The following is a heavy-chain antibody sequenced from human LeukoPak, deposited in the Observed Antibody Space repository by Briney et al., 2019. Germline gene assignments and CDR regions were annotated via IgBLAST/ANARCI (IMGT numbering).Heavy chain of an antibody. CDR2: INPNSGGT. CDR3: ARDSSSRPFDY. J-gene: IGHJ4*02. Sequence: ASVEVSCKASGYTFTDYYLHWVRQAPGQGLEWMGWINPNSGGTNYVQKFQGRVTMTRDTSISTAYMELSRLRSDDTAVYYCARDSSSRPFDYWGQGTLVTVSS. CDR1: GYTFTDYY. V-gene: IGHV1-2*02. D-gene: IGHD6-6*01.